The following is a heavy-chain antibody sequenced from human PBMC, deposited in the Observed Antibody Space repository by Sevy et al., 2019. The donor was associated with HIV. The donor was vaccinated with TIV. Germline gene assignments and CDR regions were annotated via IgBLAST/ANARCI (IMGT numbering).Heavy chain of an antibody. V-gene: IGHV3-74*01. D-gene: IGHD3-3*01. Sequence: GGSLRLSCAASGFTFSSYWMHWVRQAPGKGLVWVSRINSDGSSTSYADSVKGRFTISRDNAKNMLYLQMNSLRAEDTAVYYCARGRADFWSGYYDSHFDSWGQGTLVTVSS. CDR2: INSDGSST. CDR1: GFTFSSYW. J-gene: IGHJ4*02. CDR3: ARGRADFWSGYYDSHFDS.